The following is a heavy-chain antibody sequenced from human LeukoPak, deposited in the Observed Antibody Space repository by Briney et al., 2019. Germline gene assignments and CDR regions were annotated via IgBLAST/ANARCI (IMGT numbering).Heavy chain of an antibody. V-gene: IGHV3-30*18. J-gene: IGHJ3*02. D-gene: IGHD3-22*01. Sequence: GRSLRLSCAASGLTFSSYGMHWVRQAPGKGLEWVAVISYDGSNKYYADSVKGRFTISRDNSKKTLYLQMNSLRAEDTAVYYCAKDYYDSSGYDDGFDIWGQGTMVTVSS. CDR3: AKDYYDSSGYDDGFDI. CDR2: ISYDGSNK. CDR1: GLTFSSYG.